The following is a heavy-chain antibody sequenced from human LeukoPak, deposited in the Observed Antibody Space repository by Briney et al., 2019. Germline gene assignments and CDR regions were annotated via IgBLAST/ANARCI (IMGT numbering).Heavy chain of an antibody. CDR3: ARDGGYCGGDCYAFDI. V-gene: IGHV1-69*01. J-gene: IGHJ3*02. D-gene: IGHD2-21*02. Sequence: SVKLSCKASGGTFISYTINWVRQATGQRLEWVGGIIPIFATANYAQKFQCIVTITAHESTSTAYMELSSLRSEDTAVYYCARDGGYCGGDCYAFDIWGQGTMVTVSS. CDR1: GGTFISYT. CDR2: IIPIFATA.